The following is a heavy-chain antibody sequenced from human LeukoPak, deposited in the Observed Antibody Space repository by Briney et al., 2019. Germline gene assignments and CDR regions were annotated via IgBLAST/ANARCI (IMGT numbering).Heavy chain of an antibody. J-gene: IGHJ6*03. D-gene: IGHD3-10*01. CDR1: GYIFGGYY. CDR2: INPNSGVT. V-gene: IGHV1-2*02. CDR3: ARGSTPLWSGDSYYMDV. Sequence: GASVKVSCKPSGYIFGGYYMHWVRQAPGQGFEWMGWINPNSGVTKYAQKFQGRVTMTRDTSIPAAQMELSGLTSDDTAVYYCARGSTPLWSGDSYYMDVWGKGTSVTVSS.